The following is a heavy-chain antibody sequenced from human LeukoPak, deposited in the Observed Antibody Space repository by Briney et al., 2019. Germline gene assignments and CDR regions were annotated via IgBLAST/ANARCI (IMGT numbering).Heavy chain of an antibody. D-gene: IGHD1-7*01. V-gene: IGHV4-30-4*01. CDR1: GGSISSGDYY. Sequence: SQTLSLTCPVSGGSISSGDYYWSWIRQPPGKGLEWIGYIYYSGSTYYNPSLKSRVTISVDTSKNQFSLKLSSVTAADTAVYYCARENNWNYLRHFDYWGQGTLVTVSS. CDR3: ARENNWNYLRHFDY. J-gene: IGHJ4*02. CDR2: IYYSGST.